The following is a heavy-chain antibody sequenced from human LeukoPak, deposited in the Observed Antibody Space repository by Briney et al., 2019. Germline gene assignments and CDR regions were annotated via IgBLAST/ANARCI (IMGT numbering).Heavy chain of an antibody. V-gene: IGHV3-23*01. CDR1: GFTFSSYA. Sequence: GGSLRLSCAASGFTFSSYAMSWVRQAPGKGLEWVSVISGSGDRAYYADSVEGRFTLSRDNSRNRMYLQMNSLRADDTAVYYCAKDHIGTLSYDILSAFASWGQGTLVTVSS. CDR2: ISGSGDRA. CDR3: AKDHIGTLSYDILSAFAS. J-gene: IGHJ4*02. D-gene: IGHD3-9*01.